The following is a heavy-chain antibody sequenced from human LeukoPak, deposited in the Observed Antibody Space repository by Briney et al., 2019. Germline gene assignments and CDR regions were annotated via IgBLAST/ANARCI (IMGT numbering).Heavy chain of an antibody. CDR3: ARVLGYSTGWYYFDH. CDR1: GFTFSSYW. CDR2: INSDGSST. D-gene: IGHD6-19*01. J-gene: IGHJ4*02. V-gene: IGHV3-74*01. Sequence: GGSLRLSCAASGFTFSSYWMHWVRHAPGKGLVWVSRINSDGSSTSYVDSVKGRFTISRDNAKNSLYLQMNSLRVEDTAVYYCARVLGYSTGWYYFDHWGQGTLVTVSS.